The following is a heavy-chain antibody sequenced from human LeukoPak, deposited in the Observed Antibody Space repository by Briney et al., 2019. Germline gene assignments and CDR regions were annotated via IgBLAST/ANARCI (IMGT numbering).Heavy chain of an antibody. CDR1: GGSISRCY. D-gene: IGHD2-2*02. CDR3: ARAKIYTPFDY. CDR2: IYYSGST. V-gene: IGHV4-59*01. Sequence: SETLSLTCTVSGGSISRCYWSWIRQPPGEGLEWIGYIYYSGSTNYNPSLKSRVTISVDTSKNQFSLKLSSVTAADTAVYYCARAKIYTPFDYWGQGTLVTVSS. J-gene: IGHJ4*02.